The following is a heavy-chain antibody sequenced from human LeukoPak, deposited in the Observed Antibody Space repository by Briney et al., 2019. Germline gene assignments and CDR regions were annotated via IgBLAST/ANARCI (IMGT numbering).Heavy chain of an antibody. J-gene: IGHJ4*02. V-gene: IGHV4-34*01. CDR2: INHSGST. Sequence: PSETLSLTCAVYGGSFSGYYWSWIRQPPGKGLEWIGEINHSGSTNYNPSLKSRVTISVDTSKNQFSLKLSSVTAADTAVYYCARGGYYGGYGYWGQGTLVTVSS. CDR3: ARGGYYGGYGY. CDR1: GGSFSGYY. D-gene: IGHD4-17*01.